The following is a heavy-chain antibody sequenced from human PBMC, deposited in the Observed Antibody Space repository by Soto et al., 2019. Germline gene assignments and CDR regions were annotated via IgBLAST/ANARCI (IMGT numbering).Heavy chain of an antibody. CDR2: IIPILGIA. CDR3: ARDRGSCSSTSCYPYYYMDV. J-gene: IGHJ6*03. V-gene: IGHV1-69*08. CDR1: GGTFSSYT. D-gene: IGHD2-2*01. Sequence: QVQLVQSGAEVKKPGSSVKVSCKASGGTFSSYTISWVRQAPGQGREWMGRIIPILGIANYAQKFQGRVTITADKSTSTAYMELSSLRSEDTAVYYCARDRGSCSSTSCYPYYYMDVWGKETTVTVSS.